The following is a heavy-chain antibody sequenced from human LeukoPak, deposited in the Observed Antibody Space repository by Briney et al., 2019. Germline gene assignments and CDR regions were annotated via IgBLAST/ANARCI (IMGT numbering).Heavy chain of an antibody. V-gene: IGHV1-2*02. J-gene: IGHJ5*01. CDR2: INPNSGDA. Sequence: ASVKVSCKASGYIFTGYYMHWVRQAPGQGLEWMGWINPNSGDADYTQKFKGRVTMTRDTSISTVYMELSRLRSDDTAVYYCARASGSYWWFDSWGQGTLVTVSS. D-gene: IGHD1-26*01. CDR1: GYIFTGYY. CDR3: ARASGSYWWFDS.